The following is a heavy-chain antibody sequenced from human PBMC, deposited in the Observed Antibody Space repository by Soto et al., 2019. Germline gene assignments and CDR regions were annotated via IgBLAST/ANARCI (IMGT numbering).Heavy chain of an antibody. V-gene: IGHV3-23*01. CDR3: VKGVLSFQYVREV. CDR1: GFTFNTYP. CDR2: ISSTAGRTS. J-gene: IGHJ6*02. Sequence: GSLRLSCGTSGFTFNTYPMTWVRQAPGKGLQWVASISSTAGRTSSYADSVKGRFAIGRDFSDNSVYLEMNNLRADDTAVYFCVKGVLSFQYVREVSSQGATVTVSS. D-gene: IGHD3-10*01.